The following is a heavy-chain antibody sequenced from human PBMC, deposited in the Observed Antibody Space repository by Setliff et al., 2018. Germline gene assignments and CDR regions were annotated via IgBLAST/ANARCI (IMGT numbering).Heavy chain of an antibody. V-gene: IGHV4-4*07. CDR3: ARGLEGEDYFYYMDV. Sequence: PSETLSLTCTVSGGSINNYYWSWIRQPAGKGLEWIGRVYSNVGTNFNPSLKSRVTMSVDASKNQISLNLTSVTAADTAVYYCARGLEGEDYFYYMDVWGKGNTVTVSS. CDR2: VYSNVGT. J-gene: IGHJ6*03. D-gene: IGHD2-21*01. CDR1: GGSINNYY.